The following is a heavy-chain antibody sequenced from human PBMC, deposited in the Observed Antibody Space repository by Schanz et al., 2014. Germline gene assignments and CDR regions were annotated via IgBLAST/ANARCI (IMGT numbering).Heavy chain of an antibody. Sequence: EVQLVESGGGLVQPGGSLRLSCAASGFTFSSYAMSWVRQAPGKGLEWVSAISGSGGSTYYADSVKGRFTISRDNSKNTVQLQMSSLRVEDTAVYYCAKDPRGDKNDRAYYFDYWGQGTLVSVSS. J-gene: IGHJ4*02. D-gene: IGHD3-10*01. V-gene: IGHV3-23*04. CDR1: GFTFSSYA. CDR2: ISGSGGST. CDR3: AKDPRGDKNDRAYYFDY.